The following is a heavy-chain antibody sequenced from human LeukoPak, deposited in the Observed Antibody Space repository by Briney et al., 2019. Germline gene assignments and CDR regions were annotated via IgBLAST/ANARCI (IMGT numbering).Heavy chain of an antibody. CDR3: AKDLVWQQLVQGYFQH. V-gene: IGHV3-7*01. CDR1: GFTFSSYW. J-gene: IGHJ1*01. CDR2: IKQDGSEK. Sequence: PGGSLRLSCAASGFTFSSYWMTWVRQAPGKGLEWVANIKQDGSEKYYVDSVKGRFTISRDNSKNTLYLQMNSLKTEDTAVYYCAKDLVWQQLVQGYFQHWGQGTLVTVSS. D-gene: IGHD6-13*01.